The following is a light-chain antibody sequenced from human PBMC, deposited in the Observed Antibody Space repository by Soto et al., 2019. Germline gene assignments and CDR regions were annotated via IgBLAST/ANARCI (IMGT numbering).Light chain of an antibody. J-gene: IGKJ3*01. CDR2: SSS. Sequence: DIQMTQLPSSMSASVGDRVTITCRASQGISRWLAWYHQKPRKAPNLLIYSSSTLHSGVPSRFSGSGSGTDFTLTISSLQPEDFGTYYCQQANSFPLTFGPGTKVDMK. V-gene: IGKV1-12*01. CDR1: QGISRW. CDR3: QQANSFPLT.